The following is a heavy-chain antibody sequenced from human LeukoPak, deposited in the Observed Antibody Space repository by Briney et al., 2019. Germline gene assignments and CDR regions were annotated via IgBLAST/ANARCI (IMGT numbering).Heavy chain of an antibody. V-gene: IGHV5-51*01. CDR3: AIRYSGSYNDY. CDR1: GYRFTDYW. Sequence: GESLKISCKGSGYRFTDYWIGWVRQMPGKGLDWMGIIYPRDSDTRYSPSFQGLVTISADKSISTVYLQWSSLKASDAAMYYCAIRYSGSYNDYWGQGTLVTVSS. J-gene: IGHJ4*02. CDR2: IYPRDSDT. D-gene: IGHD1-26*01.